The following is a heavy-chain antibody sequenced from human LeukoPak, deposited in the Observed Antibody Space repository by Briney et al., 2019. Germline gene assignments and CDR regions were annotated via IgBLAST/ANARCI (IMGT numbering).Heavy chain of an antibody. CDR3: AREDDWNYEDY. CDR1: GFTFSSYS. V-gene: IGHV3-7*01. D-gene: IGHD1-7*01. CDR2: IKQDGSEK. Sequence: GGSLRLSCAASGFTFSSYSMNWVRQAPGKGLEWVANIKQDGSEKYYVNSVKGRFTISRDNAKNSLCLQMNSLRAEDTAIYYCAREDDWNYEDYWGQGTLVTVSS. J-gene: IGHJ4*02.